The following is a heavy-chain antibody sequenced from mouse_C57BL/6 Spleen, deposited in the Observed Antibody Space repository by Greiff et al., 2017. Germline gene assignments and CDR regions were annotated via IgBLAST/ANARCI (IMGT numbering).Heavy chain of an antibody. CDR1: GYSFTSYY. V-gene: IGHV1-66*01. Sequence: VQLQQSGPELVKPGASVKISCKASGYSFTSYYIHWVKQRPGQGLEWIGWIYPGSGNTKYNEKFKGKATLTADTSSSTAYMQLSSLTSEDSAVYYCARDLTVYYFDYWGQGTTRTVCS. CDR3: ARDLTVYYFDY. D-gene: IGHD4-1*01. CDR2: IYPGSGNT. J-gene: IGHJ2*01.